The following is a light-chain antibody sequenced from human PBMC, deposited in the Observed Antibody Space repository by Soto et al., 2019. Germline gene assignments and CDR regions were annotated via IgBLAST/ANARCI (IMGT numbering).Light chain of an antibody. CDR3: QQRYNWPWT. J-gene: IGKJ1*01. CDR1: QGISNY. CDR2: DAS. V-gene: IGKV3-11*01. Sequence: TQSPSSLSASVGDRVTITCRASQGISNYLAWYQQKPGQAPRLLIYDASNRATGIPPRFSGSGSGTDFTLAISGLEPEDLAVYYCQQRYNWPWTFGQGTKVDIK.